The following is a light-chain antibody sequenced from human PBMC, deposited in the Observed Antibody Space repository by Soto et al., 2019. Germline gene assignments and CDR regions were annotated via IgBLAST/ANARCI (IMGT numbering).Light chain of an antibody. J-gene: IGKJ4*01. CDR1: QSISNS. CDR3: RQYVSYPVT. V-gene: IGKV1-5*03. CDR2: KAS. Sequence: DIQMTQSPSTLSASVGDRVTITCRASQSISNSLAWYQQKPGKAPNLLIYKASSLESGVPSRFSGSGSGTEFPLTISSLQPEDFATYCCRQYVSYPVTFGGGTKVEMK.